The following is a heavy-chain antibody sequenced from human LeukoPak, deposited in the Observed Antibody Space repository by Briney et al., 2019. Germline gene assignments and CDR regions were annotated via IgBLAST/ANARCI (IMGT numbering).Heavy chain of an antibody. CDR3: ARRQAYTMRRNYYSYMDV. J-gene: IGHJ6*03. CDR2: ISSSGSTI. CDR1: GFTFSGYY. Sequence: GGSLRLSCAASGFTFSGYYMSWIRQAPGKGLEWVSYISSSGSTIYYADSVKGRFTISRDNAKNSLYLQMNSLRAEDTAVYYCARRQAYTMRRNYYSYMDVWGSGTTVTVSS. D-gene: IGHD3-10*01. V-gene: IGHV3-11*01.